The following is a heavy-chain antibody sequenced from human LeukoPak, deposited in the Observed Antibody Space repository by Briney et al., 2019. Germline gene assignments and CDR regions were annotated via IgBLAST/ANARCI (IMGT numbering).Heavy chain of an antibody. CDR1: GLTFSDYW. V-gene: IGHV3-7*03. Sequence: PEGSLRLSCAASGLTFSDYWMYWVRQALGKGLEWVANIKHDGGEKYYVDSVEGRFTISRDNAKNSLYLQMNSLRVEDTAVYYCATDRGLRWGKGTTVTVSS. J-gene: IGHJ6*04. CDR3: ATDRGLR. CDR2: IKHDGGEK.